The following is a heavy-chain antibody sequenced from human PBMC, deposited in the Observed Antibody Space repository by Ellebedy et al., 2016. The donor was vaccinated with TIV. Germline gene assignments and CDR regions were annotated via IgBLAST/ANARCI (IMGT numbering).Heavy chain of an antibody. Sequence: ASVKVSCKASGYTFTSYGISWVRQAPGQGLEWMGGIIPIFGTANYAQKFQGRVTITADESTSTAYMELSSLRSEDTAVYYCARDTSRQWLVRGGDYWGQGTLVTVSS. CDR1: GYTFTSYG. CDR3: ARDTSRQWLVRGGDY. CDR2: IIPIFGTA. J-gene: IGHJ4*02. D-gene: IGHD6-19*01. V-gene: IGHV1-69*13.